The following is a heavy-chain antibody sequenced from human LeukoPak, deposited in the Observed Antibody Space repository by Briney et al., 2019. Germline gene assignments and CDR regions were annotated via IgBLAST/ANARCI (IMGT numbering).Heavy chain of an antibody. CDR2: INHSGST. Sequence: TASETLSLTCAVYGGSFSGYYWSWIRQPPGKGLEWIGEINHSGSTNYNPSLKSRVTISVDTSKNQFSLKLSSVTAADTAVYYCARGGVLLWFGSPQGWFDPWGQGTLVTVSS. V-gene: IGHV4-34*01. CDR1: GGSFSGYY. D-gene: IGHD3-10*01. CDR3: ARGGVLLWFGSPQGWFDP. J-gene: IGHJ5*02.